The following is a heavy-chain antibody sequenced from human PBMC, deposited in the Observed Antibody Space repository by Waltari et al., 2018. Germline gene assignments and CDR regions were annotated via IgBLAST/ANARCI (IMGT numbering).Heavy chain of an antibody. D-gene: IGHD1-26*01. CDR1: GGPFSSSA. Sequence: QVQLVPSGAEVKKPGSSVKVSCKASGGPFSSSAISWMRQAPGQGLEWMGGIIPIFGTANYAQKFQGRVTITADESTSTAYMELSSLRSEDTAVYYCARGHLESGRYSLLPPSFDYWGQGTLVTVSS. J-gene: IGHJ4*02. V-gene: IGHV1-69*01. CDR3: ARGHLESGRYSLLPPSFDY. CDR2: IIPIFGTA.